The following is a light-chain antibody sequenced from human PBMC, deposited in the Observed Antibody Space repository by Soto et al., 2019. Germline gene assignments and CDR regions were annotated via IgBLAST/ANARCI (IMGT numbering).Light chain of an antibody. CDR3: HHLDDSLPWT. J-gene: IGKJ1*01. CDR1: QSVSSSY. CDR2: GAS. Sequence: EIVLTQSPGTLSLSPGERATLSCRASQSVSSSYLAWYQQRPGQAPRLLIYGASSRATGIPDRFSGSGFGTDFTLTISRLEPEDFALYYCHHLDDSLPWTFGQGTKVDIK. V-gene: IGKV3-20*01.